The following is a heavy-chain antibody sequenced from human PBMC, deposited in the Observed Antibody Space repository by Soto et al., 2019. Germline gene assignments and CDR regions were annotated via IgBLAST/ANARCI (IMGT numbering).Heavy chain of an antibody. D-gene: IGHD5-18*01. Sequence: SETLSLTCTVSGGSISSYYWSWIRQPPGKGLEWIGYIYYSGSTNYNPSLKSRVTISVDTSKNQSSLKLSSVTAADTAVYYCARALRGYSYGYLDYWGQGTLVTVSS. J-gene: IGHJ4*02. CDR2: IYYSGST. CDR3: ARALRGYSYGYLDY. V-gene: IGHV4-59*01. CDR1: GGSISSYY.